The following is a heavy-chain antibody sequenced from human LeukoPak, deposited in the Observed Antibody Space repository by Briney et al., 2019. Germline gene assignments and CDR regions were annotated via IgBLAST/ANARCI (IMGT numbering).Heavy chain of an antibody. CDR1: GYTFSTYG. CDR3: ARDGYFDY. Sequence: ASVKLSCKACGYTFSTYGIAWVRQAPGQGLEWMGWISGDNGNTNYAQKFQGRVTMTTDTTTTTVYMELRSLTSDDTAVYYCARDGYFDYWGQGTLVTVSS. V-gene: IGHV1-18*01. CDR2: ISGDNGNT. J-gene: IGHJ4*02.